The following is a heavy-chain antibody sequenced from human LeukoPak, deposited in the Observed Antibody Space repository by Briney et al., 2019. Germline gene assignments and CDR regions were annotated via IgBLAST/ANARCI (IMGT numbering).Heavy chain of an antibody. Sequence: GGSLRLSCAASGFSFSRYAMHWVRQAPGKGLEWVAVISYDGSNKYYADSVKGRFTISRDNSKNTLYLQMNSLRAEDTAVYYCANLLRWEPYWGQGTLVTVSS. D-gene: IGHD4-23*01. CDR1: GFSFSRYA. CDR2: ISYDGSNK. CDR3: ANLLRWEPY. V-gene: IGHV3-30*18. J-gene: IGHJ4*02.